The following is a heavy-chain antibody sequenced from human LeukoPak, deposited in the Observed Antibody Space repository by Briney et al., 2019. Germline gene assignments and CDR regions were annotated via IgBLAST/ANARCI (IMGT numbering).Heavy chain of an antibody. V-gene: IGHV1-69*13. Sequence: GASVKVSCKASGGTFSSYAISWVRQAPGQGLEWMGGIIPIFGTANYAQKFQGRVTITADESTSTAYMELSSLRSEDTAVYYCARARGSVYDSSGYYSDYWGQGTLVTVSS. CDR3: ARARGSVYDSSGYYSDY. D-gene: IGHD3-22*01. CDR1: GGTFSSYA. J-gene: IGHJ4*02. CDR2: IIPIFGTA.